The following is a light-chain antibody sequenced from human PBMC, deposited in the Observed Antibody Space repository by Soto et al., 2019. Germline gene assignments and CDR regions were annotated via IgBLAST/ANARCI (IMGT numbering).Light chain of an antibody. CDR2: EVT. Sequence: QSALTQPASVSGSPGQSITISCTGTSGDIGGCNYVSWYQQHPGKAPKLLISEVTNRPSGVSNRFSGSKSGNTASLTISGLQAEDEADYYCSSYTTNSTPVVFGGGTKLTVL. V-gene: IGLV2-14*01. J-gene: IGLJ2*01. CDR1: SGDIGGCNY. CDR3: SSYTTNSTPVV.